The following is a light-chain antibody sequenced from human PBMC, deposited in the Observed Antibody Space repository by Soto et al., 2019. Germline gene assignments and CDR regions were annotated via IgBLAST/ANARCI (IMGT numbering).Light chain of an antibody. CDR3: HQRSDWPRT. CDR1: RSVSNY. Sequence: EIVLTQSPATLSLSPGERATLSCRASRSVSNYLAWYQQKPGQAPRLLIYDASNRATGIAARFGGSGSGRDFTLTISSLEPEDFAVYYCHQRSDWPRTFGGGTKVEI. CDR2: DAS. J-gene: IGKJ4*01. V-gene: IGKV3-11*02.